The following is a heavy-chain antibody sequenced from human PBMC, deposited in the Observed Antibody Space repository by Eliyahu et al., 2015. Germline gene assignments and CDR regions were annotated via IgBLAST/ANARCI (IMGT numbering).Heavy chain of an antibody. D-gene: IGHD2/OR15-2a*01. J-gene: IGHJ5*02. Sequence: EVQLVQSGAEVKKPGESLKISCKGSEDIFTNYWIAWVRQMPGKGLEYMGIISPTDSDTRYSPSFQGQVTISADKSINTAYLQWTSLRASDTAMYYCARHDYFNSRRFDPWGQGTLVTVSS. CDR1: EDIFTNYW. CDR3: ARHDYFNSRRFDP. CDR2: ISPTDSDT. V-gene: IGHV5-51*01.